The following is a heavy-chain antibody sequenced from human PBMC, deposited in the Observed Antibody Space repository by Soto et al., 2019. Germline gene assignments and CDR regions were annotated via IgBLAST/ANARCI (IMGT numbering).Heavy chain of an antibody. CDR3: AKSRETYYFDY. Sequence: QVQLVQSGAEVKKPGASVKVSCKASGYTFTSYYMHWVRQAPGQGLEWMGIINPSGGSTSYAQKFPGRVPMTRATSTSTVYMELISLRSEDTAVYYCAKSRETYYFDYWGQGTLVTVSS. V-gene: IGHV1-46*03. CDR2: INPSGGST. D-gene: IGHD6-6*01. CDR1: GYTFTSYY. J-gene: IGHJ4*02.